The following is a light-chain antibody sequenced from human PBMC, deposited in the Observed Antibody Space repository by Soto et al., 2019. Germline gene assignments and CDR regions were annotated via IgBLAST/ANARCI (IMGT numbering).Light chain of an antibody. CDR2: LGS. Sequence: DIVMTQSPLSLPVTPGEPASISCRSSQSLLHSNGYNYLDWYLQKPGQSPQHLIYLGSNRASGVPDWFSGSGSGTDFTLKISRVEAEDVGLYYCMQALHTPPTFGQGTEVEIK. CDR1: QSLLHSNGYNY. J-gene: IGKJ1*01. V-gene: IGKV2-28*01. CDR3: MQALHTPPT.